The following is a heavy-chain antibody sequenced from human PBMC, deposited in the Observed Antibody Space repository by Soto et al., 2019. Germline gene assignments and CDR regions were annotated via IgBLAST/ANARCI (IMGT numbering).Heavy chain of an antibody. V-gene: IGHV4-30-4*01. D-gene: IGHD1-7*01. J-gene: IGHJ4*02. Sequence: QVQPQESGPGLVKPSQTLSLTCTVSGGSISSGNYYWSWIRQPPGKGLEWIGFISYSGSTYYNASLKSRVTISVDTSKNQFSLNLSFVTAADTAVYYCATMGTPATGLYYFDYWGQGTLVTVSS. CDR2: ISYSGST. CDR3: ATMGTPATGLYYFDY. CDR1: GGSISSGNYY.